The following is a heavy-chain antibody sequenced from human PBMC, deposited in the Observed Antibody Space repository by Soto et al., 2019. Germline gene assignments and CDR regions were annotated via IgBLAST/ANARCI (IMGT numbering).Heavy chain of an antibody. Sequence: SVTVSCKASGGTFISYAISWVRQAPGQGLEWMGGIIPIFGTANYAQKFQGRVTITADESTSTAYMELSSLRSEDTAVYYCARGVVNFPYDAFDIWGQGTMVTVSS. V-gene: IGHV1-69*01. CDR3: ARGVVNFPYDAFDI. CDR1: GGTFISYA. CDR2: IIPIFGTA. J-gene: IGHJ3*02. D-gene: IGHD2-2*01.